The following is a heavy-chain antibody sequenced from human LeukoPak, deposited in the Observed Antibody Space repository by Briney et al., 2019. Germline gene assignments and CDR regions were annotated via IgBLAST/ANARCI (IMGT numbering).Heavy chain of an antibody. V-gene: IGHV1-3*03. CDR1: GYTFTSYA. D-gene: IGHD2-21*02. CDR3: ARNGGGDADYYYYYMDV. J-gene: IGHJ6*03. Sequence: ASVKVSCKASGYTFTSYAMHWVRQAPGQRLEWMGWINAGNGNTKYSQEFQGRVTITRDTSASTAYMELSSLRSEDTAVYYCARNGGGDADYYYYYMDVWGKGTTVTVSS. CDR2: INAGNGNT.